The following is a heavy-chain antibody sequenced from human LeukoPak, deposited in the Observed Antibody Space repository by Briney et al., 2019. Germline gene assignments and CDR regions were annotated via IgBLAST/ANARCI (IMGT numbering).Heavy chain of an antibody. CDR3: ARDDRYFDWLRLSNWFDP. J-gene: IGHJ5*02. CDR1: GYTFTSYG. Sequence: ASVKVSCKASGYTFTSYGISWVRQAPGQGLEWMGWISAYNGNTNYAQKLRGRVTMTTDTSTSTAYMELRSLRSDDTAVYYCARDDRYFDWLRLSNWFDPWGQGTLVTVSS. V-gene: IGHV1-18*01. CDR2: ISAYNGNT. D-gene: IGHD3-9*01.